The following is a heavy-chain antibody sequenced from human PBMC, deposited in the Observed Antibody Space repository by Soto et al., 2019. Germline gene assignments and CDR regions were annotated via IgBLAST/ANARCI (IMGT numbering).Heavy chain of an antibody. CDR2: IGTAGDT. D-gene: IGHD6-6*01. CDR1: GFTFSSYD. V-gene: IGHV3-13*01. Sequence: GGSLRLSCAASGFTFSSYDMHWVRQATGKGLEWVSAIGTAGDTYYPGSVKGRFTISRENAKNSLYLQMNSLRAGDTAVYYCARGAPYSSSYWYFDLWGRGTLVTVSS. CDR3: ARGAPYSSSYWYFDL. J-gene: IGHJ2*01.